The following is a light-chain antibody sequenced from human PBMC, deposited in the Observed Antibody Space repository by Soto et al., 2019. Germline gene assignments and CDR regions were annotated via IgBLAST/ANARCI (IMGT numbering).Light chain of an antibody. CDR3: QQYNSYSSVT. V-gene: IGKV1-5*03. J-gene: IGKJ1*01. CDR1: QNIRNW. Sequence: DIQMTQSPSTLSASVGDRVIITCRASQNIRNWLAWYQQKRGKAPKLLIYLASSLESGVPSRFSGSGSGTEFTLTISSLQPDDFAIYYCQQYNSYSSVTFGQGTKVEIK. CDR2: LAS.